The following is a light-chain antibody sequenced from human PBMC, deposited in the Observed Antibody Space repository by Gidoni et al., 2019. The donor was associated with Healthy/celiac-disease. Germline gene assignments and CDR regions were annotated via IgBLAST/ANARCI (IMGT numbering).Light chain of an antibody. CDR1: SSDVGSYNL. CDR3: CSYAGSSTLV. J-gene: IGLJ2*01. V-gene: IGLV2-23*02. Sequence: QSALTQPASVSGSPGQSITISCTGTSSDVGSYNLVSWYQPHPGKAPKLMIYEVSKRPSGVSNRFSGSKSGNTASLTISGLQAEEEADYYCCSYAGSSTLVFGGGTKLTVL. CDR2: EVS.